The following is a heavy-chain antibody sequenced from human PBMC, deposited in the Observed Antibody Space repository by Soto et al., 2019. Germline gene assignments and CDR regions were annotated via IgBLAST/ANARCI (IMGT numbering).Heavy chain of an antibody. V-gene: IGHV4-59*11. CDR2: IYYRGST. Sequence: SETLSLTCTVSGGSISSHYWSWVRQAPGKGLEWIGHIYYRGSTTYNPSLRSRSTISVDTSNNQFSLKLNSVTTADTAVYYCARDGREAYGMDVWGQGTKVTVSS. CDR1: GGSISSHY. CDR3: ARDGREAYGMDV. J-gene: IGHJ6*02. D-gene: IGHD1-26*01.